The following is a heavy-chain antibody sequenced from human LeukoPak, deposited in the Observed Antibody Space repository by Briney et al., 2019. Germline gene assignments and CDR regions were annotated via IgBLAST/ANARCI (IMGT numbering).Heavy chain of an antibody. CDR3: ARYVPDYGDYSGGFDI. V-gene: IGHV4-34*01. J-gene: IGHJ3*02. D-gene: IGHD4-17*01. Sequence: PSETLSLTCDVYGGSFSGYYWIWIRQSPGKGLEWIGDINDSGSSNYHPSLKSRVTISLDTSKTQFSLKLTSVTSADTAVYFCARYVPDYGDYSGGFDIWGQGTMVTVSS. CDR2: INDSGSS. CDR1: GGSFSGYY.